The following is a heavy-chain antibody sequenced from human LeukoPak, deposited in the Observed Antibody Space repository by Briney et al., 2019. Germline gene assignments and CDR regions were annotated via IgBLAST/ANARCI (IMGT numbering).Heavy chain of an antibody. J-gene: IGHJ5*02. CDR3: SKDYYASGSYPTA. Sequence: GGSLRLSCAASGFTVSSNYMSWVRQAPGKGLEWVSVIYSGGNTYYAESVRGRFTVSRDNSKNTVSLQMNSLRVEDTAVYYCSKDYYASGSYPTAWGQGTLVTVSS. CDR1: GFTVSSNY. V-gene: IGHV3-53*01. CDR2: IYSGGNT. D-gene: IGHD3-10*01.